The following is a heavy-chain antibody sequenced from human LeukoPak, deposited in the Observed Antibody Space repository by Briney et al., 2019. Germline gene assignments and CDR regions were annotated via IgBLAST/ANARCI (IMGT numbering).Heavy chain of an antibody. CDR1: GFTFSSYG. CDR3: ARDLYSGAWFPDF. J-gene: IGHJ4*02. V-gene: IGHV3-30*06. D-gene: IGHD6-19*01. CDR2: ISDDGSNK. Sequence: PGGSLRLSCAASGFTFSSYGMHWVRQAPGKGLEWVAVISDDGSNKYYADSVRGRFNISRDNSKNTLYVQMNSLRVEDTAVYYCARDLYSGAWFPDFWGQGTLVTVSS.